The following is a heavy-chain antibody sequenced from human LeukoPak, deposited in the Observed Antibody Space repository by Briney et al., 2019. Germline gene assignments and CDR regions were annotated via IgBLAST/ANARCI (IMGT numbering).Heavy chain of an antibody. CDR1: GGSISSYY. CDR3: ANGDGFHFNY. CDR2: IYYSGST. J-gene: IGHJ4*02. Sequence: PSETLSLTYTVSGGSISSYYWSWIRQPPGMGLEWIGYIYYSGSTNYNPSLKSRVTISVDTSKNQFSLKLSSVTAADTAVYYCANGDGFHFNYWGQGTLVTVSS. V-gene: IGHV4-59*08. D-gene: IGHD7-27*01.